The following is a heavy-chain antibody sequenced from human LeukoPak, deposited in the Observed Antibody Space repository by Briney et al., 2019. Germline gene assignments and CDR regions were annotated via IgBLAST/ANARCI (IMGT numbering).Heavy chain of an antibody. CDR1: GFTFDDYA. CDR2: ISWNSGSI. CDR3: AKDFGDYGDSLDY. J-gene: IGHJ4*02. Sequence: GRSLRLSCAASGFTFDDYAMHWVRQAPGKGLEWVSGISWNSGSIGYADSVKGRFTTSRDNAKNSLYLQMNSLRAEDTALYYCAKDFGDYGDSLDYWGQGTLVTVSS. V-gene: IGHV3-9*01. D-gene: IGHD4-17*01.